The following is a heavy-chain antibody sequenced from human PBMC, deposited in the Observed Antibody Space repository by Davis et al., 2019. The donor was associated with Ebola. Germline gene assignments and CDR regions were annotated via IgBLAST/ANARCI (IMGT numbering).Heavy chain of an antibody. J-gene: IGHJ4*02. CDR3: ARGRPFF. Sequence: SQTLSLTCAVYGGSFTNYYWTWIRQPPGKGLEWIGQINHSGITNYNPSLKTRVTMSVDTSKKQFSLKLTTVTAADTAVYYCARGRPFFWGQGTLVTVSS. V-gene: IGHV4-34*01. D-gene: IGHD2/OR15-2a*01. CDR1: GGSFTNYY. CDR2: INHSGIT.